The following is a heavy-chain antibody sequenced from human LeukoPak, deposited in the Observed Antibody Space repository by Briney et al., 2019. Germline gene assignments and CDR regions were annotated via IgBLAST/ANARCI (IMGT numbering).Heavy chain of an antibody. J-gene: IGHJ5*01. CDR1: GFTFSSYA. CDR2: ISGSDGST. V-gene: IGHV3-23*01. D-gene: IGHD6-19*01. Sequence: TGGSLRLSCAASGFTFSSYAMSWVRQAPGKGLEWVSAISGSDGSTYYADSVKDRFTISRDNSKNTLSLQMNSLRAEDTAVYYCAKSDGSSGWYWWVSWGQGTLVTVSS. CDR3: AKSDGSSGWYWWVS.